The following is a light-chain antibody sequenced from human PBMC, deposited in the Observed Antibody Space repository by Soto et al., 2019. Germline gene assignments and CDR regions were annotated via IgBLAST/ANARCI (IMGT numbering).Light chain of an antibody. CDR1: QSISSY. V-gene: IGKV1-39*01. Sequence: IHITQSPSSLSAAVGDRVTITCRASQSISSYLNWYQHKPGKAPNLLIYAATTLQSGVPSRFSGSGSGTDFTLTISSLQPYYFATYYCQRSYSNPRTFHPGTKVDIK. CDR3: QRSYSNPRT. CDR2: AAT. J-gene: IGKJ1*01.